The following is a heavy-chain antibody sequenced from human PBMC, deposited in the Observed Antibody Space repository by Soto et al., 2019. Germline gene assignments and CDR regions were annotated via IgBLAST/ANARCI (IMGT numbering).Heavy chain of an antibody. J-gene: IGHJ5*02. D-gene: IGHD5-18*01. V-gene: IGHV1-69*13. CDR3: ARVSFPRGYSYGYFDP. CDR1: GGTFSTYA. CDR2: NIPIFGTA. Sequence: ASVKVSCKASGGTFSTYAITWVRQAPGQGLEWMGGNIPIFGTANYAQKFQGRVTITADESTSTAYMELSSLRSEDTAVYYCARVSFPRGYSYGYFDPWGQGTLVTVSS.